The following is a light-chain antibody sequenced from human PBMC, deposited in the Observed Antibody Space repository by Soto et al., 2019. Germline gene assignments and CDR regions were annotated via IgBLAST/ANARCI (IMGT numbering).Light chain of an antibody. CDR2: GAS. CDR3: QQAYSSHLT. CDR1: QGLGVW. Sequence: DIQMTQSPSSVSASVGDRVTITCRASQGLGVWLGWYQQKPGKAPQLLIFGASGLQSGVPSRFSGSGSGTDFTLTISSLQPEDFATYYCQQAYSSHLTFGGGTKVDIK. V-gene: IGKV1-12*01. J-gene: IGKJ4*01.